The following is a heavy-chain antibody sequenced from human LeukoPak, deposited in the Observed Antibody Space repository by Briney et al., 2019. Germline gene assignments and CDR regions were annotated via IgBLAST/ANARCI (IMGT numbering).Heavy chain of an antibody. J-gene: IGHJ4*02. CDR1: GFTFSSYG. V-gene: IGHV3-30*02. CDR2: IRYDGSNK. D-gene: IGHD3-10*01. Sequence: GGSLRLSCAASGFTFSSYGMHWVRQAPGKGLEWVAFIRYDGSNKYYADSVKGRFTISRDNSKNTLYLQMNSLRAEDTAVYYCAKDQYYGSGRLGYWGQGTLVTVSS. CDR3: AKDQYYGSGRLGY.